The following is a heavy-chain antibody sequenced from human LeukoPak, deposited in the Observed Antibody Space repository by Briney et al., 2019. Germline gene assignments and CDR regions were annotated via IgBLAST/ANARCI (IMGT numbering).Heavy chain of an antibody. D-gene: IGHD6-25*01. CDR3: ARVSWGSGYFN. CDR2: INAGNGNT. J-gene: IGHJ4*02. Sequence: GASVKVSCKASGYTFTSYAMHWVRQASGQRLEWMGWINAGNGNTVYSQKFQGRVTITRDTSASTAYMELSSLRSEDTAVYYCARVSWGSGYFNWGQGTLVTVSS. CDR1: GYTFTSYA. V-gene: IGHV1-3*01.